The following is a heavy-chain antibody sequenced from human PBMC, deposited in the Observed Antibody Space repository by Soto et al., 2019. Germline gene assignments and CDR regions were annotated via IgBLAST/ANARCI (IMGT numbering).Heavy chain of an antibody. CDR1: GGSISSGDYY. J-gene: IGHJ6*02. CDR2: IYYSGST. D-gene: IGHD3-10*01. Sequence: PSETLSLTCTVSGGSISSGDYYWSWIRQPPGKGLEWIGYIYYSGSTYYNPSLKSRVTISVDTSKNQFSLKLSSVTAADTAVYYCARDRGDYGSGSPPYGMDVWGQGTTVTVSS. CDR3: ARDRGDYGSGSPPYGMDV. V-gene: IGHV4-30-4*01.